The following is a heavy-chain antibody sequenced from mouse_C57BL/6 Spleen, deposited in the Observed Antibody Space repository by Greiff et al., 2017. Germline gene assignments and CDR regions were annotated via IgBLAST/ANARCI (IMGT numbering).Heavy chain of an antibody. D-gene: IGHD3-2*02. Sequence: QVQLQQPGAELVMPGASVKLSCKASGYTFTSYWMHWVKQRPGQGLEWIGEIDPSDSYTNYNQKFKGKSTLTVDKSSSTAYMQLSSLTSEDSAVYYCARAGTAQATDYAMDYWGQGTSVTVSS. V-gene: IGHV1-69*01. CDR1: GYTFTSYW. J-gene: IGHJ4*01. CDR3: ARAGTAQATDYAMDY. CDR2: IDPSDSYT.